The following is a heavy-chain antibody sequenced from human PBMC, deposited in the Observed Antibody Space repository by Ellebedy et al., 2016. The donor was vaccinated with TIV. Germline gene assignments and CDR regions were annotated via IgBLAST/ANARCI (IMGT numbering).Heavy chain of an antibody. J-gene: IGHJ4*02. CDR2: ISGRGGST. CDR3: ARRGRGTVGFDN. Sequence: GGSLRLXXAASGFTFSSYAMSWVRQAPGKGLEWVSAISGRGGSTYYADSVKGRFTISRDNSKDTLYLQMNSLRAEDTAVYYCARRGRGTVGFDNWGQGTLVTVSS. CDR1: GFTFSSYA. V-gene: IGHV3-23*01. D-gene: IGHD1-7*01.